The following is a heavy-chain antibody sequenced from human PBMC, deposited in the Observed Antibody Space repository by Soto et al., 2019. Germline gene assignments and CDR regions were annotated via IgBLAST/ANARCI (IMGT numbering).Heavy chain of an antibody. Sequence: SETLSLTCTVSGGSISGSSYYWGWIRQPPGKGLEWIGAIYYTGRTYYKPSLKSRVTISVDTSKNQFSLKLNSVSAADTAVYYCASGGEGSIAVAGWGQGTRVTVSS. V-gene: IGHV4-39*01. CDR1: GGSISGSSYY. CDR2: IYYTGRT. J-gene: IGHJ4*02. D-gene: IGHD6-19*01. CDR3: ASGGEGSIAVAG.